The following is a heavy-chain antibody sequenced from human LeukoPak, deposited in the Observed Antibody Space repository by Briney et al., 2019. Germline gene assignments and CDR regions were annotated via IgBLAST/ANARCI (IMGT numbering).Heavy chain of an antibody. D-gene: IGHD3-10*01. Sequence: GVSLRLSCAASGFTFTTYSMNWVRQAPGKGLEGVSYISGSVNISYADSVKGRFTISRDNAKNSLYLQLNSLRADDTAVYYCARILYGSGSFGAFDYWGQGTLVTVSS. CDR3: ARILYGSGSFGAFDY. J-gene: IGHJ4*02. CDR2: ISGSVNI. V-gene: IGHV3-21*05. CDR1: GFTFTTYS.